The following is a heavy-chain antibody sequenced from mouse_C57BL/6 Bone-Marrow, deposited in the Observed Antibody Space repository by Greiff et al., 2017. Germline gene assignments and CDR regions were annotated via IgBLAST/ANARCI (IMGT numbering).Heavy chain of an antibody. V-gene: IGHV1-82*01. Sequence: VQLQQSGPELVKPGASVKISCKASGYAFSSSWMNWVKQRPGKGLEWIRRIYPGDGDTNYNGKFKGKATLTADKSSSTAYMQLSSLTSEDSAVYFCARFIATVVAPTFDVWGTGTTVTVSS. J-gene: IGHJ1*03. CDR1: GYAFSSSW. D-gene: IGHD1-1*01. CDR3: ARFIATVVAPTFDV. CDR2: IYPGDGDT.